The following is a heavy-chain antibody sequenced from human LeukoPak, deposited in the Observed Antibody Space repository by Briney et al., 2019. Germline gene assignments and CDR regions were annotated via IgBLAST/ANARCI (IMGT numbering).Heavy chain of an antibody. Sequence: GESLKISCKGSGYSFTNYWIGWVRQMPGKGLEWMGIIYPGDSDTRYSPSFQGQVTISADKSISTAYLQWSSLKASDTAMYYCARHRYCSSTSCSYRDYWGQGTLVTVSS. CDR1: GYSFTNYW. V-gene: IGHV5-51*01. CDR3: ARHRYCSSTSCSYRDY. CDR2: IYPGDSDT. J-gene: IGHJ4*02. D-gene: IGHD2-2*01.